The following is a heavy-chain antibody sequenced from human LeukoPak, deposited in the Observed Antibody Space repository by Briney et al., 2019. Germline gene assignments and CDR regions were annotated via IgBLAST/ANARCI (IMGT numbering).Heavy chain of an antibody. CDR2: IRYDGSSK. J-gene: IGHJ6*03. Sequence: GGSLRLSCTASAAIFSSNAMHWVRQAPGKGLEWVAFIRYDGSSKYYADSLKGRFTISSDTSKNTSYLQMNSLRPEETALYYCAKTPRNYPPGHMDVWGKGTTVTISS. D-gene: IGHD5-24*01. CDR1: AAIFSSNA. CDR3: AKTPRNYPPGHMDV. V-gene: IGHV3-30*02.